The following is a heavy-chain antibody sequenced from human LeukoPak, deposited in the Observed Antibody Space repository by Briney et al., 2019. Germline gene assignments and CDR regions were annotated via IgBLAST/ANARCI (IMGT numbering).Heavy chain of an antibody. CDR1: GYTFTGYY. J-gene: IGHJ4*02. Sequence: ASVKVSCKASGYTFTGYYMHWVRQAPGQGLEWMGWINPNSGGTNYAQKFQGRVTMTRDTSISTAYMELSRLRSDDTAVYYCARNREGMGSGGYYHFDYWGQGTLVTVSS. D-gene: IGHD3-22*01. CDR3: ARNREGMGSGGYYHFDY. CDR2: INPNSGGT. V-gene: IGHV1-2*02.